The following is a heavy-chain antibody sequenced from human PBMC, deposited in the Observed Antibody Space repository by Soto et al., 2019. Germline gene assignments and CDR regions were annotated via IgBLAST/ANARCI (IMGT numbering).Heavy chain of an antibody. Sequence: QVQLQESGPGLVKPSETLSLTCTVSGGSISSYYWSWIRQPPGKGLEWIGDIYYSGSTNYNPSLKRRVNISVDTSKNTFSLKLSSVTAADTAVYYCAREGLTGTIGLYYYYGMDVWGQGTTVTVSS. J-gene: IGHJ6*02. D-gene: IGHD1-7*01. V-gene: IGHV4-59*01. CDR2: IYYSGST. CDR3: AREGLTGTIGLYYYYGMDV. CDR1: GGSISSYY.